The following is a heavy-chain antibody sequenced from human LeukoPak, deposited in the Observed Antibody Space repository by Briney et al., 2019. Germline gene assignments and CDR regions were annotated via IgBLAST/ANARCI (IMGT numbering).Heavy chain of an antibody. V-gene: IGHV1-46*01. J-gene: IGHJ6*02. CDR1: GYTFPSYF. Sequence: ASVKVSCKASGYTFPSYFMHWVRQAPGQGLEWMGIINPTGGSTTYAQKFQGRVTMTRDTSTSTAYMELRSLRSDDTAVYYCARDRAAVYYYYYGMDVWGQGTTVTVSS. CDR3: ARDRAAVYYYYYGMDV. CDR2: INPTGGST. D-gene: IGHD2-15*01.